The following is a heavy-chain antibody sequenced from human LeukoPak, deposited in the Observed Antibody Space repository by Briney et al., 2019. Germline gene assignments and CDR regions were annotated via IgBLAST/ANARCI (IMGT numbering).Heavy chain of an antibody. V-gene: IGHV3-30*04. D-gene: IGHD1-1*01. CDR3: AKDLSGRSYYFDY. CDR1: GFTFSSYA. J-gene: IGHJ4*02. CDR2: ISYDGSNK. Sequence: GGSLRLSCAASGFTFSSYAMHWVRQAPGKGLEWVAVISYDGSNKKYADSVKGRFTISRDNSKNTLYLQMNSLRAEDTAVYYCAKDLSGRSYYFDYWGQGTLVTVSS.